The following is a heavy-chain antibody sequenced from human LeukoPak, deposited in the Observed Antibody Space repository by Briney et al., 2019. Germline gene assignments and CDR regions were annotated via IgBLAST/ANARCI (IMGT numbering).Heavy chain of an antibody. CDR2: ISGSGGST. V-gene: IGHV3-23*01. J-gene: IGHJ4*02. CDR1: GFTFSSYA. Sequence: GGSLRLSCAASGFTFSSYAMSWVRQAPGKGLEWVSAISGSGGSTYYADSVKGRFTISRDNSKNTLYLQMNSLRAEDTAVYYCAKDQRYFDSGGVDYWGQGTLVTGSS. D-gene: IGHD3-9*01. CDR3: AKDQRYFDSGGVDY.